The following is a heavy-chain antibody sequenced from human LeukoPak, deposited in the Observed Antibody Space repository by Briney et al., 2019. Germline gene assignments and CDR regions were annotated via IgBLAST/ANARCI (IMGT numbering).Heavy chain of an antibody. V-gene: IGHV3-30*04. CDR1: EFSFSSYS. D-gene: IGHD4-17*01. CDR2: MSGDGSKT. CDR3: ARDGNYGDYVSAFDI. J-gene: IGHJ3*02. Sequence: TGGSLRLSCEAYEFSFSSYSMHWVRQTPDKGLDWLAVMSGDGSKTFYADSVKGRFTISRDNAKNSLYLQMNSLRAEDTAVYYCARDGNYGDYVSAFDIWGQGTMVTVSS.